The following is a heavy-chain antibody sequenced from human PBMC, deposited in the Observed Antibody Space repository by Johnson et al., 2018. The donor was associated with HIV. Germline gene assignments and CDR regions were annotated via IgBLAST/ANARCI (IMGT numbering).Heavy chain of an antibody. D-gene: IGHD3-22*01. Sequence: VQLVESGGGVVQPGRSLRLSCAASGFTFRSYAMHWVRQAPGRGLEWVAVISYDGSNKYYADSVKGRFTISRDKSKNTLYLQMNSLRAEDTAVYYCARDQGNYYDSSGKPKRAFDIWGQGTMVTVSS. V-gene: IGHV3-30-3*01. CDR1: GFTFRSYA. CDR3: ARDQGNYYDSSGKPKRAFDI. J-gene: IGHJ3*02. CDR2: ISYDGSNK.